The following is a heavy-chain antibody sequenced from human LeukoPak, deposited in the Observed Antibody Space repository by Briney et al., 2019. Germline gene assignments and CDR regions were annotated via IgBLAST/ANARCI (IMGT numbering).Heavy chain of an antibody. CDR2: IYSGGSI. J-gene: IGHJ4*02. CDR1: GFTVSSHY. Sequence: GGSLRLSCAASGFTVSSHYMTWVRQAPGKGLEWVSVIYSGGSIYYADSVKGRFTISRDNSKNTLYLQMNSLRAEDTAVYYCARLPSYWGQGTLVTVSS. V-gene: IGHV3-66*02. CDR3: ARLPSY.